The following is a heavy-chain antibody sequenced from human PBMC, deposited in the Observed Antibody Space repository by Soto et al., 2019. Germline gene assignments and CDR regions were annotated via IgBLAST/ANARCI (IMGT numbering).Heavy chain of an antibody. Sequence: QVQLQESGPGLVKPSGTLSLTCAVSGGSISSSNWWSWVRQPPGKVLEGIGEIYHSGSTNYNPSLKSRVTISVDKSKNQFALQLSAVTAADTAVYYCARDRGDIYCDHYYFDYWGQGTLVTVSS. CDR2: IYHSGST. CDR3: ARDRGDIYCDHYYFDY. D-gene: IGHD4-17*01. V-gene: IGHV4-4*02. J-gene: IGHJ4*02. CDR1: GGSISSSNW.